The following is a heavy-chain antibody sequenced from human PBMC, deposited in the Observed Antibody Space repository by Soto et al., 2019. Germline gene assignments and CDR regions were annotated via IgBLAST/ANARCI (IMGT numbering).Heavy chain of an antibody. CDR1: GHTFTRYA. J-gene: IGHJ4*02. CDR2: INAGDGNT. CDR3: ARDAMTTEFDY. D-gene: IGHD4-4*01. Sequence: QVQLVQSGAEVKKPGASVKVSCKASGHTFTRYAMHWVRQAPGQRLEWMGWINAGDGNTKYSQKFQGRVTITRDTSASTAYMELSSLRSGDTAVYYCARDAMTTEFDYWGQGTLVTVSS. V-gene: IGHV1-3*01.